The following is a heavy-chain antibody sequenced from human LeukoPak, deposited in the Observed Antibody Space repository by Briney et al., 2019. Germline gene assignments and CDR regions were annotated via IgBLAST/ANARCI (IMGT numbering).Heavy chain of an antibody. Sequence: SETLSLTCTVSGDSISSSRYYWGWIRQPPGKGLEWIGSIYYSGSTYYNPSLKSRVTISVDTSKNQFSLKLSSVTAADTAVYYCARDVTMIVVVIPSYFDYWGQGTLVTVSS. V-gene: IGHV4-39*07. CDR2: IYYSGST. CDR3: ARDVTMIVVVIPSYFDY. CDR1: GDSISSSRYY. D-gene: IGHD3-22*01. J-gene: IGHJ4*02.